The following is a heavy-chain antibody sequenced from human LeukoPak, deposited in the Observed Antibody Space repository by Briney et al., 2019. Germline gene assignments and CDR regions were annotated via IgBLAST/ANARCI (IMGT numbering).Heavy chain of an antibody. Sequence: ASVKVSCKASGYTFTGYYMHWVRQAPGQGLEWMGWINPNSGATNYTQNFQGRVTMTRDTSISTAYMELSRLRSDDTAVYYCARITDLPIFGVVLISGFFDYWGQGTLVTVSS. J-gene: IGHJ4*02. V-gene: IGHV1-2*02. CDR2: INPNSGAT. CDR3: ARITDLPIFGVVLISGFFDY. CDR1: GYTFTGYY. D-gene: IGHD3-3*01.